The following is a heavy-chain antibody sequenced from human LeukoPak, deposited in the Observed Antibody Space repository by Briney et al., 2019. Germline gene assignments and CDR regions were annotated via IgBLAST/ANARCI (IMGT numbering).Heavy chain of an antibody. CDR2: IKQDGSEK. CDR3: ARLRVSRSYSIDY. V-gene: IGHV3-7*01. CDR1: GFTFSSYW. J-gene: IGHJ4*02. Sequence: GGSLRLSCAASGFTFSSYWMSWVRQAPGKGLEWVANIKQDGSEKYYVDSVKGRFTISRDSAKNSLYLQMNSLRAEDTAVYYCARLRVSRSYSIDYWGQGTLVTVSS. D-gene: IGHD1-26*01.